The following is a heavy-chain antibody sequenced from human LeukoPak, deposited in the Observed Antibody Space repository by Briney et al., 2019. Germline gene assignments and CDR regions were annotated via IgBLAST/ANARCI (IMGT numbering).Heavy chain of an antibody. Sequence: GGSLRLSCTASGFTFSSPAMTWVRQAPGKGLEWVSTIRSNGGTTYNADSVKGRFTISRDNSKNTLYLELNSLRVEDTATFYCAKGQELDDGVFDSWGQGTMVTVSS. CDR3: AKGQELDDGVFDS. J-gene: IGHJ4*02. V-gene: IGHV3-23*01. CDR1: GFTFSSPA. CDR2: IRSNGGTT. D-gene: IGHD1-1*01.